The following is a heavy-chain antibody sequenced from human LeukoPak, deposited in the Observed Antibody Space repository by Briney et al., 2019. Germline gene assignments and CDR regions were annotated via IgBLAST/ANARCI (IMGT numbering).Heavy chain of an antibody. J-gene: IGHJ4*02. CDR2: IIPIFGTA. Sequence: SVKVSCKASGGTFSSYAISWVRQAPGQGLGWMGGIIPIFGTASYAQKFQGRVTITADESTSTAYMELSSLRSEDTAVYYCARAQVGGDSSSWYYFDYLGQGTLVTVSS. CDR1: GGTFSSYA. V-gene: IGHV1-69*13. D-gene: IGHD6-13*01. CDR3: ARAQVGGDSSSWYYFDY.